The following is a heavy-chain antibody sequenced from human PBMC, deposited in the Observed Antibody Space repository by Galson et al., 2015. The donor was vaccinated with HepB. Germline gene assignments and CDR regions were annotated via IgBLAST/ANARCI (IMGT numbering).Heavy chain of an antibody. CDR1: GYTFTRYY. V-gene: IGHV1-46*03. J-gene: IGHJ4*02. CDR2: INPSGAIT. D-gene: IGHD3-22*01. CDR3: ATDTGYDSSGYPVDY. Sequence: SVKVSCKASGYTFTRYYMHWVRQAPGQGLEWMGVINPSGAITSHAQRFQGRVTMTRDTSTNTAYMEMSSLRSDDTAVYYCATDTGYDSSGYPVDYWGQGTLVTVSS.